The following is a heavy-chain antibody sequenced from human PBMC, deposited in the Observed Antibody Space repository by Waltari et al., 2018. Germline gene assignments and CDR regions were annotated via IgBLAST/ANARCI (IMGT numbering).Heavy chain of an antibody. D-gene: IGHD5-12*01. CDR2: IIPIFGTA. J-gene: IGHJ3*02. CDR1: GGTFSSYA. Sequence: QVQLVQSGAEVKKPGSSVKVSCKASGGTFSSYAINWVRQAPGQGLEWMGRIIPIFGTANYAQKFQGRVTITADKSTSTAYMELSSLGSEDTAVYYCASVRERFSGLDAFDIWGQGTMVTVSS. CDR3: ASVRERFSGLDAFDI. V-gene: IGHV1-69*08.